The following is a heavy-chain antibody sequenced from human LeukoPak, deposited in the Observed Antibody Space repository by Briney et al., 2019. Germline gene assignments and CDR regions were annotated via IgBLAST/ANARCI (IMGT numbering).Heavy chain of an antibody. V-gene: IGHV1-18*01. D-gene: IGHD6-6*01. J-gene: IGHJ3*02. CDR3: ARDKKGRAARLDAFDI. CDR1: GYTFTSYG. Sequence: ASVKVSCKASGYTFTSYGISWVRQAPGQGLEWMGLISAYNGNTNYAQKLQGRVTMATDTSTSTAYMELRSLRSDDTAVYYCARDKKGRAARLDAFDIWGQGTMVTVSS. CDR2: ISAYNGNT.